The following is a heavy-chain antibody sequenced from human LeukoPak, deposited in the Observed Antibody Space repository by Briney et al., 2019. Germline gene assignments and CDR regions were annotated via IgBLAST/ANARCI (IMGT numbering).Heavy chain of an antibody. V-gene: IGHV1-2*02. J-gene: IGHJ6*03. CDR2: INPKNGGQ. D-gene: IGHD1-1*01. CDR3: ARDTQLDCAHYYYYYMDV. CDR1: GYCFSGCY. Sequence: ASETVSCKASGYCFSGCYIHWVRQAPGQGLEGMGWINPKNGGQKYAHKFQGRVTMTRDTSISTIYMEPSRLRSADTPVYYCARDTQLDCAHYYYYYMDVWGKGTTVTVSS.